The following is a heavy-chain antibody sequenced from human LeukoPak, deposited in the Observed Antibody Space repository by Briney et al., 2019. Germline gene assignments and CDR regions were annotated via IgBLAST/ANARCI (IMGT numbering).Heavy chain of an antibody. J-gene: IGHJ3*02. CDR1: GYTFTSYY. V-gene: IGHV1-46*01. Sequence: GASVKVSCKASGYTFTSYYMHWVRQAPGQGLEWMGIINPSGGSTSYAQKFQGRVTMTRDTSTSTVYMELSSLRSEDTAVYYCASGTGGRHDRYAFDIWGQGTMVTVSS. CDR3: ASGTGGRHDRYAFDI. CDR2: INPSGGST. D-gene: IGHD4-23*01.